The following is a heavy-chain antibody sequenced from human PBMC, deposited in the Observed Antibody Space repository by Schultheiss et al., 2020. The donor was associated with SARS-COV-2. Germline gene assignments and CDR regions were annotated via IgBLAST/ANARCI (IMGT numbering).Heavy chain of an antibody. J-gene: IGHJ3*02. CDR2: INPSGGST. CDR1: GYTFTSYY. CDR3: ARDHELETDPSRAFDI. D-gene: IGHD1-1*01. V-gene: IGHV1-46*01. Sequence: ASVKVSCKASGYTFTSYYMHWVRQAPGQGLEWMGIINPSGGSTSYAQKFQGRVTITADKSTSTAYMELSSLRSEDTAVYYCARDHELETDPSRAFDIWGQGTMVTVSS.